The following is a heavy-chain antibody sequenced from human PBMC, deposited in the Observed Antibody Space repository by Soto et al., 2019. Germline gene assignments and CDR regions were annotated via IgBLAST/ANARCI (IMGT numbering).Heavy chain of an antibody. J-gene: IGHJ4*02. D-gene: IGHD3-22*01. Sequence: PSETLSLTCTVSGGSISSSSYYWGWIRQPPGKGLEWIGSIYYSGSTYYNPSLKSRVTISVDTSKNQSSLKLSSVTAADTAVYYCARIGEGYYYDSSGYYPHYLDDWGQGTLVPVAS. V-gene: IGHV4-39*01. CDR3: ARIGEGYYYDSSGYYPHYLDD. CDR1: GGSISSSSYY. CDR2: IYYSGST.